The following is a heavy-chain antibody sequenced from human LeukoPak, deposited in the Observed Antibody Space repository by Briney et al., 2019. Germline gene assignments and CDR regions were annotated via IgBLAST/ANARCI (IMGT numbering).Heavy chain of an antibody. J-gene: IGHJ6*03. Sequence: GASAKVSCKSSGYTFTSYAMNWVRQAPGQGLEWMGWISTNTGNPTYAQGFTGRFVFSLDTSVSTAYLQISSLKAEDTAVYYCARKSVAATPRDIVYQYSYMDVWGKGTTVTVSS. D-gene: IGHD2-15*01. CDR2: ISTNTGNP. V-gene: IGHV7-4-1*02. CDR3: ARKSVAATPRDIVYQYSYMDV. CDR1: GYTFTSYA.